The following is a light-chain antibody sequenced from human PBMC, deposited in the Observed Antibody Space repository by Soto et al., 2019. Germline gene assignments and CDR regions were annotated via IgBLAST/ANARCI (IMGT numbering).Light chain of an antibody. CDR1: QSFRGL. V-gene: IGKV3-11*01. J-gene: IGKJ5*01. Sequence: IVVTQSAATLSLSTGERATLSCRARQSFRGLLAWYQQKPGQAPRLLIYDAYNRATGIPPRFSGSGSGTDFTLTISSLEPEDSAVYYCQQRHMWPITFGQGTRLAI. CDR3: QQRHMWPIT. CDR2: DAY.